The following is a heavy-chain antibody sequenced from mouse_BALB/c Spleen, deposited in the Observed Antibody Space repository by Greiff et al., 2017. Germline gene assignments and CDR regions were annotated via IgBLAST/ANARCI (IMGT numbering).Heavy chain of an antibody. Sequence: EVKLVESGGGLVKPGGSLKLSCAASGFAFSSYDMSWVRQTPEKRLEWVAYISSGGGSTYYPDTVKGRFTISRDNAKNTLYLQMSSLKSEDTAMYYCARHGGENGNYANYYAMDYWGQGTSVTVSS. CDR2: ISSGGGST. V-gene: IGHV5-12-1*01. J-gene: IGHJ4*01. D-gene: IGHD2-1*01. CDR3: ARHGGENGNYANYYAMDY. CDR1: GFAFSSYD.